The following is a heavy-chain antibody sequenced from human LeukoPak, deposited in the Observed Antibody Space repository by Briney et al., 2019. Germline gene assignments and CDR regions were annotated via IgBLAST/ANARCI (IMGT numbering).Heavy chain of an antibody. V-gene: IGHV3-23*05. D-gene: IGHD3/OR15-3a*01. Sequence: GGSLRLSCTASGFTFSDYTMSWVRQAPGKGLEWVSGIGRSETQTSYADSGKGRFIISRDNSKNTLYLHMNSLSADDTATYFCAKGGHDRVMDWYFDFWGPGTQVTVSS. CDR2: IGRSETQT. J-gene: IGHJ4*02. CDR1: GFTFSDYT. CDR3: AKGGHDRVMDWYFDF.